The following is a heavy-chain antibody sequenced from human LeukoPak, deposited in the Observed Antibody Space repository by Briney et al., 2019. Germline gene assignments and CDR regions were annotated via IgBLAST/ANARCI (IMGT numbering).Heavy chain of an antibody. V-gene: IGHV3-7*01. CDR3: ATSDSGPEN. Sequence: GGSLRLSCATSGFTFNNYWMNWVRQAPGEGLEWVAIIRADGGEKHYVDSVRGRFTVSRDNAKNSLYLQMISLRAEDTAVYYCATSDSGPENWGQGTLVTVSS. CDR2: IRADGGEK. J-gene: IGHJ4*02. D-gene: IGHD2-15*01. CDR1: GFTFNNYW.